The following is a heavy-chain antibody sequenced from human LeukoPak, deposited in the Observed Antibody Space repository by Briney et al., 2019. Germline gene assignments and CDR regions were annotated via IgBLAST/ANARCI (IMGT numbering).Heavy chain of an antibody. CDR1: GFTFSSYG. D-gene: IGHD3-3*01. CDR3: ATEIWSGYVY. J-gene: IGHJ4*02. V-gene: IGHV3-30*03. Sequence: GGSLGLSCAASGFTFSSYGMHWVRQAPGKGLEWVAVISYDGSNKYYADSVKGRFTISRDNSKNTLYLQMNSLRAEDTAVYYCATEIWSGYVYWGQGTLVTVSS. CDR2: ISYDGSNK.